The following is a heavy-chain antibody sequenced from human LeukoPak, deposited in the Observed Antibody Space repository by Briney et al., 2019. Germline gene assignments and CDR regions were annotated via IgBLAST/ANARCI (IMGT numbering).Heavy chain of an antibody. Sequence: SETLSLTCAVSGGSISSTNLWSWVRQPPGQGLEWIGEVSLSGLTNYNPSLNSRVIMALDTSKNHLSLNLTSVTAADTAVYYCSRENGAFSPFGYWGQGTLVTVPS. CDR1: GGSISSTNL. CDR3: SRENGAFSPFGY. V-gene: IGHV4-4*02. CDR2: VSLSGLT. D-gene: IGHD2-8*01. J-gene: IGHJ4*02.